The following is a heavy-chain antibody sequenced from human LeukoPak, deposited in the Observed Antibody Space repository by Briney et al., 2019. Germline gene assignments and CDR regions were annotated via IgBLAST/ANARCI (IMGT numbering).Heavy chain of an antibody. J-gene: IGHJ4*02. Sequence: SETVSLTCSVSRGSVSSSIYYWSWVRQPPGKGLEWIASMYYTGITHYNPSFKSRVTISLDMSKNEFFLTMTSVTAADTAVYFCTAEKNGSPHYWGQGTQVTVSS. D-gene: IGHD2-8*01. CDR3: TAEKNGSPHY. CDR1: RGSVSSSIYY. V-gene: IGHV4-39*07. CDR2: MYYTGIT.